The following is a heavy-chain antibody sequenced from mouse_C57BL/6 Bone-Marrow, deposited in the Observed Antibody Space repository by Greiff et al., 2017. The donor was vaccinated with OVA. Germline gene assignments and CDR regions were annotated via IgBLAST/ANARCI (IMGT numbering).Heavy chain of an antibody. J-gene: IGHJ2*01. CDR2: IYPGSGST. V-gene: IGHV1-55*01. CDR3: AREGLLRTLYYFDY. CDR1: RYTFTSYW. D-gene: IGHD1-1*01. Sequence: QFQLQQTGEEIVKKKDSEKMGEKDTRYTFTSYWITWVKQRPGQGLEWIGDIYPGSGSTNYNEKFKSKATLTVDTSSSTAYMQLSSLTSEDSAVYYCAREGLLRTLYYFDYWGQGTTLTVSS.